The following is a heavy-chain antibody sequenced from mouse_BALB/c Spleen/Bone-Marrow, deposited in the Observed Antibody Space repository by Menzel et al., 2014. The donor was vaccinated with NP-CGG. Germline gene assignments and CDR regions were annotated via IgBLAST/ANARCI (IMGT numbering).Heavy chain of an antibody. V-gene: IGHV5-17*02. CDR2: ISSGSSTI. CDR1: GFTFXSFG. Sequence: EVKLMESGGGLVQPGGSRKLSCAASGFTFXSFGMHWVRQAPEKGLEWVAYISSGSSTIYYAGTVKGRFTISRDNPKNTLFLQMTSLRSEDTAMYYCARSLLLRPDYWGQGTTLTVSS. J-gene: IGHJ2*01. CDR3: ARSLLLRPDY. D-gene: IGHD1-1*01.